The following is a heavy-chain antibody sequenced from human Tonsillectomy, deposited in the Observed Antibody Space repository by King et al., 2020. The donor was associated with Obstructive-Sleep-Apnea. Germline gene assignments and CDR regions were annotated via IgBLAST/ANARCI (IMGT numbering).Heavy chain of an antibody. V-gene: IGHV4-34*01. Sequence: VQLQQWGAGLLKPSETLSLTCAVYGGSFSGYYWSWIRQPPGKGLEWIGEINQSGSTNYNPSLKSRVTISVDTSKNQFSLKLSSVTAADTAVYYCARGRYYYGSKGNWFDPWGQGTLVTVSS. D-gene: IGHD3-10*01. J-gene: IGHJ5*02. CDR3: ARGRYYYGSKGNWFDP. CDR2: INQSGST. CDR1: GGSFSGYY.